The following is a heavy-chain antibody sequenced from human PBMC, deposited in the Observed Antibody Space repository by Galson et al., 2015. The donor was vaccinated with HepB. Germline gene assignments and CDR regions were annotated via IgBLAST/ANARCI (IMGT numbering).Heavy chain of an antibody. J-gene: IGHJ6*02. D-gene: IGHD3-16*02. CDR2: IIPIFGTA. V-gene: IGHV1-69*06. CDR3: ARDRLRLGELSADYYYYGMDV. Sequence: SVKVSCKASGGTFSSYAISWVRQAPGQGLEWMGGIIPIFGTANYAQKFQGRVTITADKSTSTAYMELSSLRSEDTAVYYCARDRLRLGELSADYYYYGMDVWGQGTTVTVSS. CDR1: GGTFSSYA.